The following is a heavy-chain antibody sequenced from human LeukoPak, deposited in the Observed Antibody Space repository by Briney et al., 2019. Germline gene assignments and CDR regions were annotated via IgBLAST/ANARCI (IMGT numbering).Heavy chain of an antibody. CDR1: GGSISNSY. J-gene: IGHJ4*02. D-gene: IGHD1-26*01. CDR2: FHDSEST. Sequence: SETLSLTCTVSGGSISNSYWSWIRQPPGKGLEWIGFFHDSESTNYNPSLKSRVSISLDTSKNQVSLWLSSVTAADTAVYYCARGDASGRPGIGFDFWGQGTLVTVTS. V-gene: IGHV4-59*01. CDR3: ARGDASGRPGIGFDF.